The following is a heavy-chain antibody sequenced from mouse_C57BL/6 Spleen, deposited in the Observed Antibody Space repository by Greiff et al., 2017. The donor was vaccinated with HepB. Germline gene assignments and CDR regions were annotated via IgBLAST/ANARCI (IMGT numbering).Heavy chain of an antibody. D-gene: IGHD1-1*01. J-gene: IGHJ2*01. V-gene: IGHV3-6*01. CDR2: ISYDGSN. Sequence: EVKLQESGPGLVKPSQSLSLTCSVTGYSITSGYYWNWIRQFPGNKLEWMGYISYDGSNNYNPSLKNRISITRDTSKNQFFLKLNSVTTEDTATYYCARKGGSRSYFDYWGQGTTLTVSS. CDR1: GYSITSGYY. CDR3: ARKGGSRSYFDY.